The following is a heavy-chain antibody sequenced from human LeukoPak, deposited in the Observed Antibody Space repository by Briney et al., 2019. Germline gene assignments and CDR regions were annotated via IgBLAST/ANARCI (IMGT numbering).Heavy chain of an antibody. J-gene: IGHJ4*01. Sequence: GGSLRLSCAASGFTFSTYGMHWVRQAPGKGLEWVAVIWNDGSNKYYADSVKGRFTISRDNSKNTLYLQMNTLRAEDTAMYFCVGAPYYYASGTFSPFDYWRHRTLETISS. CDR2: IWNDGSNK. CDR1: GFTFSTYG. V-gene: IGHV3-33*01. CDR3: VGAPYYYASGTFSPFDY. D-gene: IGHD3-10*01.